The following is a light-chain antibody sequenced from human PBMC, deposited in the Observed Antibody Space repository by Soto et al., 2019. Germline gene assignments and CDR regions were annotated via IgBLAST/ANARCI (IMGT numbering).Light chain of an antibody. CDR1: ENVRTF. CDR3: QQHSHWPPWT. J-gene: IGKJ1*01. V-gene: IGKV3-11*01. CDR2: GAS. Sequence: EVVLTQSPATLSLSPGERATLSCRASENVRTFVDWYQQKPGQAPRLLIHGASNRATGIPDRFSGSRSGTDFTRTISNLEPEDFAVYYCQQHSHWPPWTFGQGTRVEIQ.